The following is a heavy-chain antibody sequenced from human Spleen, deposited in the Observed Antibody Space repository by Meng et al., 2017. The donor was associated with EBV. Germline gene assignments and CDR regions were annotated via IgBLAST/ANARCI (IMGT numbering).Heavy chain of an antibody. D-gene: IGHD2-21*01. CDR1: GFTFSSYS. CDR2: ISSSGTYI. CDR3: ARARGYIVADY. J-gene: IGHJ4*02. V-gene: IGHV3-21*01. Sequence: EVQLVESGGGLVKPGGSLRLSCAASGFTFSSYSMNWVRQAPGKGLEWVSSISSSGTYIYYADSVKGRFTISRDNARNSLYLQMSSLRAEDTAVYYCARARGYIVADYWGQGTLVTVSS.